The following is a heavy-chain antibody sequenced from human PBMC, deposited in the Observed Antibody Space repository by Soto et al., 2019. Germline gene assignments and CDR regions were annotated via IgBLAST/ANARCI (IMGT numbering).Heavy chain of an antibody. Sequence: GGSLRLYCAASGFTFSSYAMGWVRQGPGKGLEWVAVVSIGGSTHYADSVRGRFTISRDNSKNTLSLQMNSLTAEDTAVYFCAKRRGAGGHFDYWGQGALVTVSS. CDR1: GFTFSSYA. J-gene: IGHJ4*02. V-gene: IGHV3-23*01. CDR3: AKRRGAGGHFDY. D-gene: IGHD2-15*01. CDR2: VSIGGST.